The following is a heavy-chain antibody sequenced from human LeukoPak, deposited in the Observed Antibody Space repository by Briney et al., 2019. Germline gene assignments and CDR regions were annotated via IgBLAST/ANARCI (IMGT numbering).Heavy chain of an antibody. CDR3: ASQYCGGDCYNY. J-gene: IGHJ4*02. V-gene: IGHV3-21*01. CDR2: ISSSSSYI. CDR1: GFTFSSYS. D-gene: IGHD2-21*02. Sequence: GGSLRLSCAASGFTFSSYSMNWVRQAPGKGLEWVSSISSSSSYIYYADSVKGRSTISRDNAKNSLYLQMNSLRAEDTAVYYCASQYCGGDCYNYWGQGTLVTVSS.